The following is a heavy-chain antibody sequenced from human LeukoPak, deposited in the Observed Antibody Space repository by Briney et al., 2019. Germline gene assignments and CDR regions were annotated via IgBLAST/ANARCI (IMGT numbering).Heavy chain of an antibody. CDR2: IYNSGST. D-gene: IGHD3-22*01. CDR3: AKDLYGVYDSSGYSSGRLDAFDI. J-gene: IGHJ3*02. CDR1: GGSISRYY. V-gene: IGHV4-4*08. Sequence: SETLSLTCSVSGGSISRYYWSWIRQPPGKGLEWIGYIYNSGSTNYNPSFKSRVTISLDTSKNQFSLRLTSVTAADTAVYYCAKDLYGVYDSSGYSSGRLDAFDIWGQGTMVTVSS.